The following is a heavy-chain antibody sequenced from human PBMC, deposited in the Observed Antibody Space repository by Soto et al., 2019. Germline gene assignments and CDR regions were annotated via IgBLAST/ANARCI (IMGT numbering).Heavy chain of an antibody. CDR2: MSSSGGST. CDR1: GFTFSSYA. Sequence: GGSLRLSCSASGFTFSSYAMSWVRQAPGKGLEWVSAMSSSGGSTKNADSVKGRFTISRDNSKSTLYLQMNSLRAEDTAVYYCEKDMGYRSTLPFDYWGQGTLVTVSS. V-gene: IGHV3-23*01. D-gene: IGHD6-13*01. CDR3: EKDMGYRSTLPFDY. J-gene: IGHJ4*02.